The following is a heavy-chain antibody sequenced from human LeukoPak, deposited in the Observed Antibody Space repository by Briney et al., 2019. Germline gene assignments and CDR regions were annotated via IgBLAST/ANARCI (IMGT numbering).Heavy chain of an antibody. V-gene: IGHV3-7*01. J-gene: IGHJ4*02. CDR2: IKQDGSEK. D-gene: IGHD3-9*01. Sequence: GGSLRLSCAASGFTFSSYWMSWVRQAPGKGLEWVANIKQDGSEKYNVDSVKGRFTISRDNAKNSLYLQMNSLRAEDTAVYYCARDGGSYYDILTGYKDYWGQGTLVTVSS. CDR3: ARDGGSYYDILTGYKDY. CDR1: GFTFSSYW.